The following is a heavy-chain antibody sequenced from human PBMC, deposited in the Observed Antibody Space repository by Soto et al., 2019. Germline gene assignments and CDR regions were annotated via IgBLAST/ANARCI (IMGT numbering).Heavy chain of an antibody. J-gene: IGHJ6*01. D-gene: IGHD2-8*01. CDR3: ARGDSTDCSNGVCSFFYNHDLDV. CDR1: GYSFTDYH. Sequence: ASVKVSCTASGYSFTDYHIHWVRQAPGQGLEWLGRINPKSGGTSTAQKFQGWVTMTTDTSISTASMELTRLTSDDTAIYYCARGDSTDCSNGVCSFFYNHDLDV. CDR2: INPKSGGT. V-gene: IGHV1-2*04.